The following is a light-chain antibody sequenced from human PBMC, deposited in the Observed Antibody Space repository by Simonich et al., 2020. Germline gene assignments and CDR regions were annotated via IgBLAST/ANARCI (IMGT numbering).Light chain of an antibody. CDR1: QGISSY. Sequence: AIRMTQSPSSLSASTGDRVTITCRAMQGISSYLAWFQQKPGKAPKLLIYAASTLQSGVPSRFSGSGSGTDFTLTISCLQSEDFATYYCQQYYSYSWTFGQGTKVEIK. CDR2: AAS. J-gene: IGKJ1*01. V-gene: IGKV1-8*01. CDR3: QQYYSYSWT.